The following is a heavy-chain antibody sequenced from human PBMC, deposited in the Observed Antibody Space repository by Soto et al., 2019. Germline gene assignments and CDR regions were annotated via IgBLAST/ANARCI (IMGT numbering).Heavy chain of an antibody. V-gene: IGHV3-21*01. CDR3: TRDASRDSSARGWFDP. Sequence: GGSLRLSCAASGFTFRSFTMNWVRQAPGQGLEWVSTISSNSAYIYYTDALRGRFTISRDNAKNSLHLQMNSLRAEDTAVYYCTRDASRDSSARGWFDPWGSGTLVTVSS. D-gene: IGHD6-13*01. CDR1: GFTFRSFT. CDR2: ISSNSAYI. J-gene: IGHJ5*02.